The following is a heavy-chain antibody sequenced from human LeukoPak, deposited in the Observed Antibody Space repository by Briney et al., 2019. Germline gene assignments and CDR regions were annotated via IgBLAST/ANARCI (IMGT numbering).Heavy chain of an antibody. CDR1: GFTFSSSA. J-gene: IGHJ4*02. V-gene: IGHV3-23*01. CDR2: ISNNGGYT. D-gene: IGHD3-22*01. Sequence: GGSLRLSCAASGFTFSSSAMSWVRQAPGKGLEWVSAISNNGGYTYYADSVKGRFTISRDNSKNTLYPQMNSLRAEDTAVYYCAKETIYYYDSSGYGQFDYWGQGTLVTVSS. CDR3: AKETIYYYDSSGYGQFDY.